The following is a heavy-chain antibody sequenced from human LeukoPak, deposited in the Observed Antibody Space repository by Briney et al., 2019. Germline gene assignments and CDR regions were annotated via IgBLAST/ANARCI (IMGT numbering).Heavy chain of an antibody. CDR1: GFTFSSYW. CDR3: ARDFCSSTSCYDPYYFDY. V-gene: IGHV3-7*01. J-gene: IGHJ4*02. Sequence: QTGGSLRLSCAASGFTFSSYWMSWVRQAPGKGLEWVANIKQDGSEKYYVDSVKGRFTISRDNAKNSLYLQMNSLRAEDTAVYYCARDFCSSTSCYDPYYFDYWGQGTLVTVSS. D-gene: IGHD2-2*01. CDR2: IKQDGSEK.